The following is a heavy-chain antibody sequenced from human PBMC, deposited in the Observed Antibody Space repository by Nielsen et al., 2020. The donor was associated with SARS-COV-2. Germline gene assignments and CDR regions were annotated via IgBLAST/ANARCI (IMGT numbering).Heavy chain of an antibody. D-gene: IGHD6-6*01. CDR3: ARDSVPGGAARSGWFDP. CDR1: GFTFSSYS. CDR2: ISSSSSTI. J-gene: IGHJ5*02. V-gene: IGHV3-48*04. Sequence: GESLKISCAASGFTFSSYSMNWVRQAPGKGLEWVSYISSSSSTIYYADSVKGRFTISRDNAKNSLYLQMNSLRAEDTAVYYCARDSVPGGAARSGWFDPWGQGTLVTVSS.